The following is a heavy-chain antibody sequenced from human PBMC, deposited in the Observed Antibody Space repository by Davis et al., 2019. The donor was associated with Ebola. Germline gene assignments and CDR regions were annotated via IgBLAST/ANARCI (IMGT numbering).Heavy chain of an antibody. CDR3: ASRPPILCSSSGCYEYNWFDP. CDR2: IYTSGST. Sequence: SETLSLTCTVPGGSISTYYWSWIRQPAGKGLEWIGRIYTSGSTNYNPPLKSRVTISVDTSKNQFSLKVTSVTAADTAVYYCASRPPILCSSSGCYEYNWFDPWGQGTLVTVSS. J-gene: IGHJ5*02. CDR1: GGSISTYY. V-gene: IGHV4-4*07. D-gene: IGHD2-2*01.